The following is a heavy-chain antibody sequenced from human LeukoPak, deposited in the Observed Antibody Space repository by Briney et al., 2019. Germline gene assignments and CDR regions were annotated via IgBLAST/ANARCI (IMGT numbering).Heavy chain of an antibody. J-gene: IGHJ4*02. CDR3: ARGQRRAAAGTRAYYFDY. Sequence: PSQTLSLTCTVSGGSISSGDYYWSWIRQPPGKGLEWIGYIYYSGSTYYNPSLKSRVTISVDTSKNQFSLRLSSVTAADTAVYYCARGQRRAAAGTRAYYFDYWGQGTLVTVSS. CDR2: IYYSGST. V-gene: IGHV4-30-4*08. D-gene: IGHD6-13*01. CDR1: GGSISSGDYY.